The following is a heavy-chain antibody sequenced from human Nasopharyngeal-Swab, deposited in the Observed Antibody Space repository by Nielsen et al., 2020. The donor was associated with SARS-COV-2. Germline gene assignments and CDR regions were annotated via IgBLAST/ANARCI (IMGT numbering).Heavy chain of an antibody. CDR3: AKDVGSGQQLALYYFDY. D-gene: IGHD6-13*01. CDR1: GFTFSSYA. V-gene: IGHV3-23*01. CDR2: ISGSGGSI. Sequence: GGSLRLSCAASGFTFSSYAMSWVRQAPGKGLEWVSAISGSGGSIYYADSVKGRFTISRDNSKNTLYLQMNSLRAEDTAVYYCAKDVGSGQQLALYYFDYWGQGTLVTVSS. J-gene: IGHJ4*02.